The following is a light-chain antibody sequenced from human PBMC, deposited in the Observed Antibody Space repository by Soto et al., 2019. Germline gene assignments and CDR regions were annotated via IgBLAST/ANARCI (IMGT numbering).Light chain of an antibody. Sequence: DIQMTQSPSTLSASVGDRVTITCRASQNINSWLAWYQQKPGKAPELLIYKASSLESGVPSRFSGSGSGTEFALTISSLQPDDSATYHCQQYNTYSTFGQGTKVEIK. V-gene: IGKV1-5*03. CDR3: QQYNTYST. CDR2: KAS. CDR1: QNINSW. J-gene: IGKJ1*01.